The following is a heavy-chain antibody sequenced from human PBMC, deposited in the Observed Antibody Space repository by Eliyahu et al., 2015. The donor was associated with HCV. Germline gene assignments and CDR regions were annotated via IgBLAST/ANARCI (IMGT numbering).Heavy chain of an antibody. CDR3: ASSLTIFGVVKYYYGMDV. Sequence: QVQLQQWGAGLLKPSETLSLTCVVYGGSFXGYYWSWIRQPPGKGLXWXGEINHSGSTNYNPSLKSRVTISVDTSKHQFSLKLSSVTAADTTVYFCASSLTIFGVVKYYYGMDVWGQGTTVTVSS. D-gene: IGHD3-3*01. CDR1: GGSFXGYY. J-gene: IGHJ6*02. V-gene: IGHV4-34*01. CDR2: INHSGST.